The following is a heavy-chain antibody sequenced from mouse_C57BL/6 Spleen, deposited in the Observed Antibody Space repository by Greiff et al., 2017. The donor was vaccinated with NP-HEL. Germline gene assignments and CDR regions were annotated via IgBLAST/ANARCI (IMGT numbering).Heavy chain of an antibody. CDR2: IDPETGGT. Sequence: VQLQQSGAELVRPGASVTLSCKASGYTFTDYEMHWVKQTPVHGLEWIGAIDPETGGTAYNQKFKGKAILTADKSSSTAYMELRSLTSEDSAVYYCTRVRENYYAMDYWGQGTSVTVSS. J-gene: IGHJ4*01. V-gene: IGHV1-15*01. CDR3: TRVRENYYAMDY. CDR1: GYTFTDYE.